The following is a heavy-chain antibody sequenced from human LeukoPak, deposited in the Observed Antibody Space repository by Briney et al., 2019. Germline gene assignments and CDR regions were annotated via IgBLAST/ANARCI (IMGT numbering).Heavy chain of an antibody. J-gene: IGHJ4*02. V-gene: IGHV3/OR16-9*01. Sequence: GGSLRLSCAASGFNFGGHYMSWVRQAPGKRPEWISYISGNGGDIAYADSVKGRFTISRDNAKNSLHLQMNSLRVEDTAVYHCVRHSGRAGGQWGQGTLIAVSS. D-gene: IGHD3-10*01. CDR1: GFNFGGHY. CDR2: ISGNGGDI. CDR3: VRHSGRAGGQ.